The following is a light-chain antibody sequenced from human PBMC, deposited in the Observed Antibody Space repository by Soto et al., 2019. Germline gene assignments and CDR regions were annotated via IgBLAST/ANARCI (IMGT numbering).Light chain of an antibody. CDR1: NIGTKN. CDR2: YDD. V-gene: IGLV3-21*04. CDR3: QLLPDITDRVV. J-gene: IGLJ2*01. Sequence: SYELTQPPSVSVAPGETARIPCGGNNIGTKNVHWYQQKPGQAPVLVIYYDDDRPSEIPERFSGSSSGNAATLTISRVEARYEADYYCQLLPDITDRVVFGGGTKLTVL.